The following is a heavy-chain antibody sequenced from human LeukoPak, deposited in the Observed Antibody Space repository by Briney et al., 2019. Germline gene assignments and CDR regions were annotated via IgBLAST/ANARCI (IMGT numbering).Heavy chain of an antibody. V-gene: IGHV3-11*05. CDR2: ISSSSSYT. Sequence: KPGGSLRLSCAASGFTFSDYYMSWIRQAPGKGLEWVSYISSSSSYTNYADSVKGRFTISRDNAKNSLYLQMNSLRAEDTAVYYCAREVSYYDSSGYCGGNWFDPWGQGTLVTVSS. CDR1: GFTFSDYY. D-gene: IGHD3-22*01. J-gene: IGHJ5*02. CDR3: AREVSYYDSSGYCGGNWFDP.